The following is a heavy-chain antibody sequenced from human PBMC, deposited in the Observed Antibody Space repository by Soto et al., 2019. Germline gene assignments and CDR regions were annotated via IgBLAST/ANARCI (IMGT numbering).Heavy chain of an antibody. CDR2: ISYDGSNK. D-gene: IGHD3-16*01. Sequence: GGSLRLSCAASGFTFSSYAMHWVRQAPGKGLEWVAVISYDGSNKYYADSVKGRFTISRDNSKNTLYLQMNSLRAEDTAVYYCARDRGNWGKNEGLGGYYYYGMDVWGQGTTVTVSS. CDR3: ARDRGNWGKNEGLGGYYYYGMDV. J-gene: IGHJ6*02. CDR1: GFTFSSYA. V-gene: IGHV3-30-3*01.